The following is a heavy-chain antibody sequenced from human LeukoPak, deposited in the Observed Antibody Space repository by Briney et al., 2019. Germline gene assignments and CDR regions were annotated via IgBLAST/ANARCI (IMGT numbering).Heavy chain of an antibody. V-gene: IGHV4-39*07. Sequence: SETLSLTCTVSGDSISTSNSYWGWIRQPPGKGLEWIGSIYHSGSTYYNPSLKSRVTISVDTSKNQFSLKLSSVTAADTAVYYCASFGWNYVDYYYYYMDVWGKGTTVTVSS. CDR2: IYHSGST. J-gene: IGHJ6*03. CDR3: ASFGWNYVDYYYYYMDV. D-gene: IGHD1-7*01. CDR1: GDSISTSNSY.